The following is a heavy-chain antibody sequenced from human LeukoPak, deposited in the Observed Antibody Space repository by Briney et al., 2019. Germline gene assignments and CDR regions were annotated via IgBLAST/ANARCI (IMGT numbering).Heavy chain of an antibody. D-gene: IGHD2-2*01. CDR2: ISSSSSYI. V-gene: IGHV3-21*01. Sequence: GGSLRLSCAASGFTFSSYSMNWVRQAPGKGLEWVSSISSSSSYIYYADSVKGRFTISRDNAKNSLYLQMNSLRAEDTAVYYCARDLEYQLPGEFDYWGQGTLVTVSS. J-gene: IGHJ4*02. CDR3: ARDLEYQLPGEFDY. CDR1: GFTFSSYS.